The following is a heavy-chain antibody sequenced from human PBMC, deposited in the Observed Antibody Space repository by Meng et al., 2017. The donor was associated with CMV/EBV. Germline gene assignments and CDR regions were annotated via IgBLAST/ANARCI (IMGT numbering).Heavy chain of an antibody. D-gene: IGHD4-23*01. V-gene: IGHV3-30*02. J-gene: IGHJ4*02. CDR1: GFTFSSYG. Sequence: GESLKISCAASGFTFSSYGMHWVRQAPGKGLEWVAFIRYDGSNKYYADSVKGRFTIFRDNSKNTLYLQMNSLRAEDTAVYYCAKAVASYWGQGTLVTVSS. CDR2: IRYDGSNK. CDR3: AKAVASY.